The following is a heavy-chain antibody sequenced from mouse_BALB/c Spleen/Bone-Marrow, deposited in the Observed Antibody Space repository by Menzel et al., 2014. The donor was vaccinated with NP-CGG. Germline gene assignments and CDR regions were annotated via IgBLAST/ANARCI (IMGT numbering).Heavy chain of an antibody. CDR1: GYTFTDYN. J-gene: IGHJ1*01. D-gene: IGHD2-14*01. V-gene: IGHV1S29*02. Sequence: EVQLQQSGPELVKPGASVKISCKASGYTFTDYNMHWVKQSHGKSLEWIGYIYPYNGGTGYNQKFKSKATLTVYNSSSTAYMELRSLTSEDSAVYYCARFRYDWYFDVWGAGTTVTVSS. CDR2: IYPYNGGT. CDR3: ARFRYDWYFDV.